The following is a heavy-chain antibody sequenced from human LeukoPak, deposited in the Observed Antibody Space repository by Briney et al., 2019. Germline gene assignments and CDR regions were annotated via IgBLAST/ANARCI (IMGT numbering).Heavy chain of an antibody. CDR3: ASVSSSWTYYFDY. CDR2: INPNSGGT. Sequence: ASVKVSCKASGYTFTGYYMHWVRQAPGQGLEWMGWINPNSGGTNYAQKFQGRVTMTRDTSISTAHMELSRLRSDDTAVYYCASVSSSWTYYFDYGGQGTLVSVSS. V-gene: IGHV1-2*02. CDR1: GYTFTGYY. J-gene: IGHJ4*02. D-gene: IGHD6-13*01.